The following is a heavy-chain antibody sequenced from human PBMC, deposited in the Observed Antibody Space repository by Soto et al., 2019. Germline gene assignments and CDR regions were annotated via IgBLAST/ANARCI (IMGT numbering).Heavy chain of an antibody. CDR2: TYCRGGS. Sequence: QVPLQESGPGLVKASQTLSLTCTFSCASVSSAEHYWVWIRQPPGQGLEWVGYTYCRGGSYYNASLQRGVSISVDTSQNQFSLMLTSVTAAYTAVYYCARLSGYDPAGAADKWGPGLLVSVSS. J-gene: IGHJ4*02. V-gene: IGHV4-30-4*01. CDR1: CASVSSAEHY. D-gene: IGHD5-12*01. CDR3: ARLSGYDPAGAADK.